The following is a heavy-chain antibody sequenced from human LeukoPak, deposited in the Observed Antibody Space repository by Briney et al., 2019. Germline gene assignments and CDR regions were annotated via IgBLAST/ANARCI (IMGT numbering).Heavy chain of an antibody. CDR2: ISAYNGNT. V-gene: IGHV1-18*01. D-gene: IGHD4-17*01. J-gene: IGHJ4*02. Sequence: ASVKVSCKASGYTFTSYGISWVRQAPGQGLEWMGWISAYNGNTNYAQKLQGRVTMTTDTSTSTAYMELRCLRSDDTAVYYCASISYGDYSFDYWGQGTLVTVSS. CDR3: ASISYGDYSFDY. CDR1: GYTFTSYG.